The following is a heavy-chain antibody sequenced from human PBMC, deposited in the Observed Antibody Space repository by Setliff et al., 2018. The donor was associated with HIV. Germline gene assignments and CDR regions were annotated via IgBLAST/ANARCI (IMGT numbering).Heavy chain of an antibody. Sequence: SETLSLTCTVSGGSISNSRYYWSWIRQPPGKGLEWIGSIYYSGSTYYNPSLKSRVTISVDTSKNQFSLKLSSVTAADAAVYYCAAFLVSPVTTQDYWGQGTPVTVSS. V-gene: IGHV4-39*01. CDR1: GGSISNSRYY. D-gene: IGHD4-17*01. CDR3: AAFLVSPVTTQDY. CDR2: IYYSGST. J-gene: IGHJ4*02.